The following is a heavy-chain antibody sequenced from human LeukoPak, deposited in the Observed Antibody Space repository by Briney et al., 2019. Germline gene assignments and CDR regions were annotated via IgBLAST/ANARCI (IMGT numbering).Heavy chain of an antibody. Sequence: ASVKVSCKASGYTFTSYGISWVRQAPGQGLEWVGWINPNSGATSYAQKFQGRVTMTRDRSINTAYMELSRLTSDDTAVYYCARGSTYYYYMDVWGKGTTVTVSS. CDR1: GYTFTSYG. J-gene: IGHJ6*03. V-gene: IGHV1-2*02. CDR2: INPNSGAT. CDR3: ARGSTYYYYMDV.